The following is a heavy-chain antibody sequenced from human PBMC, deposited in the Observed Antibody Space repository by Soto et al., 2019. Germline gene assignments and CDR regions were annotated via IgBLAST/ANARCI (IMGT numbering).Heavy chain of an antibody. Sequence: PSETLSLTCTVSGGSISSSSYYWGWIRQPPGKGLEWIGSIYYSGSTYYNPSLKSRVTISVDTSKNQFSLKLSSVTAADTAVYYCARYGFGGSYSYYYYYGMDVWGQGTTVTVSS. CDR2: IYYSGST. J-gene: IGHJ6*02. CDR3: ARYGFGGSYSYYYYYGMDV. CDR1: GGSISSSSYY. V-gene: IGHV4-39*01. D-gene: IGHD1-26*01.